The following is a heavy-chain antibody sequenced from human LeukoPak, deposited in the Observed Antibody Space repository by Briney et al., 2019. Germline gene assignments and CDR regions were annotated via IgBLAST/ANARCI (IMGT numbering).Heavy chain of an antibody. Sequence: GGSLRLSCATSAFIFNNAWMSWVRQAPGKGLEWVGRIKSKTDGGTTDYAAPVKGRFTISRDNSKNTLYLQMNSLKTEDTAVYYCTREYYDILTGFYMWGRGTLVTVSS. CDR2: IKSKTDGGTT. J-gene: IGHJ4*02. D-gene: IGHD3-9*01. CDR3: TREYYDILTGFYM. V-gene: IGHV3-15*01. CDR1: AFIFNNAW.